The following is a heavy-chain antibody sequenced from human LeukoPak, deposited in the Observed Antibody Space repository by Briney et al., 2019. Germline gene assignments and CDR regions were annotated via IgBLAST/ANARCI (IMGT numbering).Heavy chain of an antibody. Sequence: GGSLRLSCAASGFTFSNAWMSWVRQAPGKGLEWVGRIKSKYDGGTTDYAAPVKGRFTISRDDSKTTLYLEMNSLKTDDTAVYYCTTAGSSKGDYWGQGPLVTVSS. CDR2: IKSKYDGGTT. CDR3: TTAGSSKGDY. V-gene: IGHV3-15*01. J-gene: IGHJ4*02. D-gene: IGHD6-13*01. CDR1: GFTFSNAW.